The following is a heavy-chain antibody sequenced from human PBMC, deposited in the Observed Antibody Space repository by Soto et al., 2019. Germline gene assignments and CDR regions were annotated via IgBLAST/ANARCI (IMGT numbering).Heavy chain of an antibody. CDR3: ARVTMGGWLSDRFHYFDY. CDR2: IKNDGSST. Sequence: EVQLVESGGGLVQPGGSLRLSCAAAGFNFSSYWMHWVRQAPGKGLVWVSRIKNDGSSTNYADSVKGRFIISRDNAKNTVYLQMNSLRAEDTAVYFCARVTMGGWLSDRFHYFDYWGQGALVTVSS. D-gene: IGHD5-12*01. CDR1: GFNFSSYW. J-gene: IGHJ4*02. V-gene: IGHV3-74*01.